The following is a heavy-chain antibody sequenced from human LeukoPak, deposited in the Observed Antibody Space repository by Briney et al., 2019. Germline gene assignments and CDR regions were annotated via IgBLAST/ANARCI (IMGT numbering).Heavy chain of an antibody. D-gene: IGHD3-3*01. Sequence: PGGSLRLSCAASGFTFSSYWMSWVRQAPGKGLEWVANIKQDGSEKYYVDSVKGRFTISRDNAKNSLSLQMNSLRAEDTAVYYCARVGRLRFLERSRPQARGFDYGGQETLVTVSS. CDR3: ARVGRLRFLERSRPQARGFDY. CDR2: IKQDGSEK. CDR1: GFTFSSYW. V-gene: IGHV3-7*04. J-gene: IGHJ4*02.